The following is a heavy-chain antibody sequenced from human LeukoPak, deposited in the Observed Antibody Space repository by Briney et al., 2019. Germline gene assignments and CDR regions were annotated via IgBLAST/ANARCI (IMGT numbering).Heavy chain of an antibody. CDR2: ISYDGSNK. J-gene: IGHJ3*02. D-gene: IGHD3-22*01. Sequence: PGGSLRLSCAASGFTFSSYGMHWVRQAPGKGLEWVAVISYDGSNKYYADSVKGRFTISRDNSKNTLYLQMNSLRAEDTAVYYCARSDSYDAFDIWGQGTMVTVSS. CDR3: ARSDSYDAFDI. V-gene: IGHV3-30*03. CDR1: GFTFSSYG.